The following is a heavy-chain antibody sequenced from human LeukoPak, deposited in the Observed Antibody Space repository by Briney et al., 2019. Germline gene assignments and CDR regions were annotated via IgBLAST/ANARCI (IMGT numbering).Heavy chain of an antibody. J-gene: IGHJ6*02. Sequence: GASVKVSCKASGYTFTGYYMHWVRQAPGQGLEWMGWINPNSGGTNYAQKFQGRVTMTRDTSISTAHMELSRLRSDDTAVYYCARGPSGWYYYYYYYGMDVWGQGTTVTVSS. CDR1: GYTFTGYY. CDR2: INPNSGGT. CDR3: ARGPSGWYYYYYYYGMDV. D-gene: IGHD6-19*01. V-gene: IGHV1-2*02.